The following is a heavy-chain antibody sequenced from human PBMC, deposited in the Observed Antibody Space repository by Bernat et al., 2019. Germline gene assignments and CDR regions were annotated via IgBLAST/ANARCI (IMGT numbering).Heavy chain of an antibody. J-gene: IGHJ4*02. V-gene: IGHV1-69*06. CDR1: GGTFSSYA. Sequence: QMQLVQSGAEVKKPGSSVKVSCKASGGTFSSYAISWVRQAPGQGLEWMGGIIPIFGTANYAQKFQGRVTITADKSTTTSYMELTSLKSEDTAVYYCARGPDCTGGSCHQGYWGQGTLVTVSS. CDR2: IIPIFGTA. D-gene: IGHD2-15*01. CDR3: ARGPDCTGGSCHQGY.